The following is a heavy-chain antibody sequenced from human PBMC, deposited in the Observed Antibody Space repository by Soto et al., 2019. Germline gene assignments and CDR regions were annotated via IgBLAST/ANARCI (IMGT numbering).Heavy chain of an antibody. CDR1: GYSFTSYG. CDR3: ATSLKSSGYWY. J-gene: IGHJ4*02. Sequence: ASVKVCCKASGYSFTSYGISWVRQAPGKGLEWMGGFDPEDGETIYAQKFQGRVTMTEDTSTDTAYMELSSLRSEDTAAYYCATSLKSSGYWYWGQGTLVTVSS. CDR2: FDPEDGET. V-gene: IGHV1-24*01. D-gene: IGHD3-22*01.